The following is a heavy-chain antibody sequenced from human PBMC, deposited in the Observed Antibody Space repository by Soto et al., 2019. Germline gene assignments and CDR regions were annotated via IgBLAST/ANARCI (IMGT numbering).Heavy chain of an antibody. CDR2: IWYDGSNK. V-gene: IGHV3-33*01. Sequence: QVQLVESGGGVVQPGRSVRLSCAASGFTFSSYGMHWVRQAPGKGLEWVAVIWYDGSNKYYADSVKGRFTISRDNSKNTLYLQMNSLRAEDTAVYYCARGGEGATHFDYWGQGTLVTVSS. CDR3: ARGGEGATHFDY. D-gene: IGHD1-26*01. J-gene: IGHJ4*02. CDR1: GFTFSSYG.